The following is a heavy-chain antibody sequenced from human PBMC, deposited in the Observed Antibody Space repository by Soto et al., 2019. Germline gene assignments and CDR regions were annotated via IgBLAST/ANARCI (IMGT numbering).Heavy chain of an antibody. CDR1: GFSFSNAW. D-gene: IGHD2-8*02. V-gene: IGHV3-74*01. J-gene: IGHJ4*02. CDR2: ISDGGTTI. Sequence: PGGSLRLSCAASGFSFSNAWMHWVRQVPGEGLEWVATISDGGTTINTADSVKGQFTVSRDDAKNTVYLQMNSLRAGDTALYYCTSVLDLNYWGQGTLVTVSS. CDR3: TSVLDLNY.